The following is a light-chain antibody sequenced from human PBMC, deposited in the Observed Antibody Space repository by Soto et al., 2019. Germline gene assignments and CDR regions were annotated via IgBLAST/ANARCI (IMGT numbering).Light chain of an antibody. CDR2: GAS. V-gene: IGKV3-15*01. CDR3: QQYNNCPPYT. Sequence: EIVMTQSPATLSVSPGERATLSCRASQSVSSNLAGYQQKPGQAPRLLISGASTRATGIPARFSGSGSGTEFTLTITSLQSEDFPVYYCQQYNNCPPYTFGQGTKLEIK. J-gene: IGKJ2*01. CDR1: QSVSSN.